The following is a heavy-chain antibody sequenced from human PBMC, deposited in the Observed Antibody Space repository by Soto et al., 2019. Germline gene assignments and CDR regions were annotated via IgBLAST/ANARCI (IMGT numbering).Heavy chain of an antibody. J-gene: IGHJ6*02. CDR3: ARLPVPLVAVLYIYPLDGREAMSDVDV. D-gene: IGHD6-19*01. Sequence: ESGGGVVQPGGSLRLSCAASGFTFNYYPMHWVRQAPGKGLEWVAVVSFDGSNKYYADSVKGRFTISKDNSKNTLYLQMNSLRREDTAVYYCARLPVPLVAVLYIYPLDGREAMSDVDVWGQGTTVTVSS. V-gene: IGHV3-30-3*01. CDR1: GFTFNYYP. CDR2: VSFDGSNK.